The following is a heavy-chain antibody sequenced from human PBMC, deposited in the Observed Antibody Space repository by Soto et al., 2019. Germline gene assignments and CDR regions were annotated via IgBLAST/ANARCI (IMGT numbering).Heavy chain of an antibody. Sequence: GESLKISCKGSGYIFTTYWIGWVRQMPGKGLEWMGMIYPDDSDSRYSPSFQGQVTISADKSRDTAYLQWSSLRASDTAMYYCARGGVSTRTFDYWGQGTPVTVPQ. J-gene: IGHJ4*02. CDR3: ARGGVSTRTFDY. V-gene: IGHV5-51*01. CDR2: IYPDDSDS. D-gene: IGHD3-3*01. CDR1: GYIFTTYW.